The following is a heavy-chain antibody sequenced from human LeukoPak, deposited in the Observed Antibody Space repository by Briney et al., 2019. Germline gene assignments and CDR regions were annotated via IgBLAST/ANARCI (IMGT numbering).Heavy chain of an antibody. J-gene: IGHJ4*02. D-gene: IGHD3-22*01. CDR2: ISSSGSYI. V-gene: IGHV3-21*01. Sequence: GGSLRLSCAASGFTFSSYSMNWVRQAPGKGREWVSSISSSGSYIYYADSVKGRFTISRDNAKNSLYLQMNSLRAEDTAVYYCARDIVVVGFDYWGQGTLVTVSS. CDR3: ARDIVVVGFDY. CDR1: GFTFSSYS.